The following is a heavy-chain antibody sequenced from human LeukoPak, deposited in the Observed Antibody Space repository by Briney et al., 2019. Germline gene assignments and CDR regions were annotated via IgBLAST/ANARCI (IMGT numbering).Heavy chain of an antibody. CDR2: IIPIFGTA. CDR1: GGTFSSYA. Sequence: ASVKVSCKASGGTFSSYAISWVRQAPGQGLEWMGGIIPIFGTANYAQKFQGRVTITTDESTSTAYMELSSLRSEDTAVYYCARDSPGYCSSTSCYRWFDPWGQGTLVTVSA. J-gene: IGHJ5*02. CDR3: ARDSPGYCSSTSCYRWFDP. V-gene: IGHV1-69*05. D-gene: IGHD2-2*01.